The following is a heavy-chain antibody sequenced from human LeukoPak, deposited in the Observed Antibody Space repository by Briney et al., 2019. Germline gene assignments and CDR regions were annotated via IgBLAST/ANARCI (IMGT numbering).Heavy chain of an antibody. V-gene: IGHV4-4*07. J-gene: IGHJ4*02. CDR1: GGSISSYY. D-gene: IGHD2-2*01. Sequence: SETLSLTCTVSGGSISSYYWSWIRQPAGKGLEWIGRIYTSGSTNYNPSLKSRVTMSVDTSKNQFSLKLSSVTAADTAVYYCAREAARHCSSTSCPDFDYWGQGTLVTVSS. CDR2: IYTSGST. CDR3: AREAARHCSSTSCPDFDY.